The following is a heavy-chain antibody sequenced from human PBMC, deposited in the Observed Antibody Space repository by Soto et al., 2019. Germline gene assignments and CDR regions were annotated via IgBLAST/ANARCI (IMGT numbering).Heavy chain of an antibody. CDR1: GGSFSCYY. J-gene: IGHJ4*02. Sequence: PSETLSLTCAVYGGSFSCYYWIWIRQPPGKGLEWIGEINHSGSTNYNPSLKSRVTISVDTSKNQFSLKLSSVTAADTAVYYCARGDARGYFDYWGQGTLVTVSS. CDR2: INHSGST. V-gene: IGHV4-34*01. CDR3: ARGDARGYFDY. D-gene: IGHD1-26*01.